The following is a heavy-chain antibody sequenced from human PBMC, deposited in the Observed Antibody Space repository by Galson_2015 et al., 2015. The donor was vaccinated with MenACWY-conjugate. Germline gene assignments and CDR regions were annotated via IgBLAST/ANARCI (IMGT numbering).Heavy chain of an antibody. CDR1: GYTFTSYA. CDR2: INAGNGNT. V-gene: IGHV1-3*01. D-gene: IGHD6-19*01. J-gene: IGHJ6*02. Sequence: CKASGYTFTSYAMHWVRQAPGQRLEWMGWINAGNGNTKYSQKFQGRVTITRDTSASTAYMELSSLRSEDTAVYYCAREGEWLVSNGMDVWGQGTTVTVSS. CDR3: AREGEWLVSNGMDV.